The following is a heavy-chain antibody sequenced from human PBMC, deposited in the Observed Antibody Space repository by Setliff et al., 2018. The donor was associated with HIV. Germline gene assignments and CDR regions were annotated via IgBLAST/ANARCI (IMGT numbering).Heavy chain of an antibody. CDR2: IYISGST. D-gene: IGHD6-6*01. CDR1: GGSMSSHY. J-gene: IGHJ4*02. CDR3: ARGPEPVSSSGFVGFDY. Sequence: PSETLSLTCTVSGGSMSSHYWSWIRQPPGKGLEFIGYIYISGSTNYNPSLKSRVTISMDTSKNQFSLNLNSVTAADTAVYYCARGPEPVSSSGFVGFDYWGQGTLVTVSS. V-gene: IGHV4-4*08.